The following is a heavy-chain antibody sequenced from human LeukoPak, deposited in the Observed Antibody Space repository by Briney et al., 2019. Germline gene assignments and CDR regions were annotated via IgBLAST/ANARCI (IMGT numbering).Heavy chain of an antibody. CDR3: ATLILRAAPYYLDY. Sequence: GESLKISCKGSGYSFTSYWIGWVRQMPGKGLEWMGIIYPGDSDTRYSPSLQGQVTLSVDKSINTAYLQWSSLKASDTAMYYCATLILRAAPYYLDYWGQGTLVTVSS. CDR2: IYPGDSDT. CDR1: GYSFTSYW. D-gene: IGHD3-16*01. J-gene: IGHJ4*02. V-gene: IGHV5-51*01.